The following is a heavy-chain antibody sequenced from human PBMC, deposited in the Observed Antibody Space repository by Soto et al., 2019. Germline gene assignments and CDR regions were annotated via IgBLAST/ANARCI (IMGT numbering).Heavy chain of an antibody. CDR1: GLGIIISSYL. J-gene: IGHJ4*02. CDR2: IFYSGST. D-gene: IGHD6-19*01. V-gene: IGHV4-39*01. Sequence: PPEALSPTPNTFGLGIIISSYLWRWIRQPAGEGLEWIGTIFYSGSTYYNPSLKSRVTISVDTSKNQFSLRLISVTAADTALYYCARRYGWLYFDYWGQGSLVTVSS. CDR3: ARRYGWLYFDY.